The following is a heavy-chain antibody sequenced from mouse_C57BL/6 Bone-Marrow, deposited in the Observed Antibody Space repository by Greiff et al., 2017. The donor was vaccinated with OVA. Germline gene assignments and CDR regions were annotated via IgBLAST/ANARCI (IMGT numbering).Heavy chain of an antibody. D-gene: IGHD2-4*01. CDR2: ISDGGSYT. V-gene: IGHV5-4*01. Sequence: EVKVVESGGGLVKPGGSLKLSCAASGFTFSSYAMSWVRQTPEKRLEWVATISDGGSYTYYPDNVKGRFTISRDNAKNNLYLQMSHLKSEDTAMYYCAREDYDEGWFAYWGQGTLVTVSA. CDR1: GFTFSSYA. J-gene: IGHJ3*01. CDR3: AREDYDEGWFAY.